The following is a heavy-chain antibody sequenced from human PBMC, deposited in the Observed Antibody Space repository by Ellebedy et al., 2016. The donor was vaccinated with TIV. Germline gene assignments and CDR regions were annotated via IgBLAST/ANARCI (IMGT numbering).Heavy chain of an antibody. J-gene: IGHJ3*02. CDR2: IFHSGST. V-gene: IGHV4-4*02. CDR3: ARGRALDAFDI. Sequence: MPSETLSLTCAVSSGSICSSNWSFWVRQPPGKGLEWFGEIFHSGSTNYNPSLKSRVTISVDTSKNQFSLNLSAVTAADTAVYYCARGRALDAFDIWGQGTMVTVSS. CDR1: SGSICSSNW.